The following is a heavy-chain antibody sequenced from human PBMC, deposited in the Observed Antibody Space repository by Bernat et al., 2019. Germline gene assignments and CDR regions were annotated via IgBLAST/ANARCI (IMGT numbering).Heavy chain of an antibody. V-gene: IGHV4-34*01. CDR1: DESFSGYY. Sequence: QVQLQQWGAGLLKPSETLSLTCAVFDESFSGYYWSWIRQPPGKGLEWIGEIHHFEGTNYNPFLRSRVTMSVDTSKNQFSLRLDSVTAADTAVYYCARDFEDYTVVTPSNAFDIWGQGTMVTVSS. CDR3: ARDFEDYTVVTPSNAFDI. D-gene: IGHD4-23*01. CDR2: IHHFEGT. J-gene: IGHJ3*02.